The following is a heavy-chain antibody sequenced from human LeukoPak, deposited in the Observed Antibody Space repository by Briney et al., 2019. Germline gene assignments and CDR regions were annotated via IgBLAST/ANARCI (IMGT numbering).Heavy chain of an antibody. V-gene: IGHV3-23*01. Sequence: PGGSLRLSCAASAFTFSSYALIWVRQAPGKGLEWVSAISGSGGSTSHADSVEGRFTISRDNSKNTLYLQMNSLRAEDTAVYYCAKDHDSRSYYDAFDIWGQGTMVTVSS. CDR1: AFTFSSYA. CDR2: ISGSGGST. CDR3: AKDHDSRSYYDAFDI. J-gene: IGHJ3*02. D-gene: IGHD3-22*01.